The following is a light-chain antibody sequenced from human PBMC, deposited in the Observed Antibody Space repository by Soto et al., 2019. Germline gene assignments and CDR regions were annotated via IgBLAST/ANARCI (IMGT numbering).Light chain of an antibody. Sequence: QSALTQPASVSGSPGQSITISCTGTSIDVGGYNYVSWYQQHPGKATKLMIYEVSNRPSGVSNRFSGSKSGNTASLTISGLQAEDEADYYCSSYTSSSTRVFGGGTKPNVL. V-gene: IGLV2-14*01. CDR3: SSYTSSSTRV. CDR2: EVS. CDR1: SIDVGGYNY. J-gene: IGLJ3*02.